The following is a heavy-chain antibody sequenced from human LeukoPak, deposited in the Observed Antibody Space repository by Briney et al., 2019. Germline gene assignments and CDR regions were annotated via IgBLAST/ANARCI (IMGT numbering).Heavy chain of an antibody. D-gene: IGHD6-13*01. J-gene: IGHJ4*02. V-gene: IGHV3-23*01. CDR1: RFTLSSTV. CDR2: ISGGNT. Sequence: PGGSLRLSCAPPRFTLSSTVMSCGPHAPGRGGEGGSGISGGNTFYAYSLKGRFNISRDNFKRTLYLQMDSLRVEDKAIYYCARGTGAAAGHDRGIHWGQGTLVTVSS. CDR3: ARGTGAAAGHDRGIH.